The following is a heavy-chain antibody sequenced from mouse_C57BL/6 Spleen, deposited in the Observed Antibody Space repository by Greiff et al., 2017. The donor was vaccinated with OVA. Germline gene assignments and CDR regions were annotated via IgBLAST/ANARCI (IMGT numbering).Heavy chain of an antibody. D-gene: IGHD4-1*01. J-gene: IGHJ1*03. CDR3: AQLTGTYFDV. Sequence: QVQLKQPGAELVKPGASVKLSCKASGYTFTSYWMQWVKQRPGQGLEWIGEIDPSDSYTNYNQKFKGKATLTVDTSSSTAYMQLSSLTSEDSAVYYCAQLTGTYFDVWGTGTTVTVSS. V-gene: IGHV1-50*01. CDR1: GYTFTSYW. CDR2: IDPSDSYT.